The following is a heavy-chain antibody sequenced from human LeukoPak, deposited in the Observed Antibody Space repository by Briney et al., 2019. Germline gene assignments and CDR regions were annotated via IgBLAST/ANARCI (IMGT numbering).Heavy chain of an antibody. Sequence: GASVKVSCKASGYTLTDYFMHWVRQAPGQGLEWMGIINPTGGTTRYTQNFQGRVTMTRDMSTSTLYMELSSLRSDDTAVYYCARHERITMIVVVITDTGFDYWGQGTLVTVSS. CDR1: GYTLTDYF. CDR2: INPTGGTT. V-gene: IGHV1-46*01. D-gene: IGHD3-22*01. CDR3: ARHERITMIVVVITDTGFDY. J-gene: IGHJ4*02.